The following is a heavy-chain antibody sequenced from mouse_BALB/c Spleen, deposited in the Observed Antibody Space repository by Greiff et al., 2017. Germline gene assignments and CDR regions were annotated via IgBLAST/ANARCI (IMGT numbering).Heavy chain of an antibody. V-gene: IGHV5-12-2*01. CDR3: AGGTPCAY. J-gene: IGHJ3*01. CDR2: ISNGGGST. CDR1: GFTFSSYT. Sequence: EVQLVESGGGLVQPGGSLKLSCAASGFTFSSYTMSWVRQTPEKRLEWVAYISNGGGSTYYPDTVKGRFTISRDNAKNTLYLEMSSLRSEDTAMYYCAGGTPCAYWGQGTVVTVSA. D-gene: IGHD2-14*01.